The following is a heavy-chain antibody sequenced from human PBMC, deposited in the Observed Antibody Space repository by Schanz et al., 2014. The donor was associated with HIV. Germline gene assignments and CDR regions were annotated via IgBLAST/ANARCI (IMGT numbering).Heavy chain of an antibody. Sequence: EVQLLESGGGLVLPGGSLRVSCAVSGFTLSGYTMSWVRQAPGKGLEWVSSISVTGDNTYYADSVKGRFTISRDTSKKTLYLQMNSLRADDTAVYFCAIRTPMVTFGAFETWGRGTWVTVSS. CDR1: GFTLSGYT. CDR3: AIRTPMVTFGAFET. CDR2: ISVTGDNT. J-gene: IGHJ3*02. D-gene: IGHD5-18*01. V-gene: IGHV3-23*01.